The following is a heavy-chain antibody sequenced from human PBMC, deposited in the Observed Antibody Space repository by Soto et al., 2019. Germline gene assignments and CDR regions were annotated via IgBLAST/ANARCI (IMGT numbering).Heavy chain of an antibody. Sequence: GGSLRLSCAASGFTFSSYSMNWVRQAPGKGLEWVSSISSSSSYTYYADSVKGRFTISRDNPKNSLYLQMNSLRAEDTAVYYCETSSGSPRSNFDYWGQGTLVTVSS. CDR1: GFTFSSYS. CDR2: ISSSSSYT. J-gene: IGHJ4*02. D-gene: IGHD1-26*01. V-gene: IGHV3-21*01. CDR3: ETSSGSPRSNFDY.